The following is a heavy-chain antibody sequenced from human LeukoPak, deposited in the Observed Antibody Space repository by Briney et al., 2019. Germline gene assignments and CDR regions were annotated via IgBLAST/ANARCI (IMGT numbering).Heavy chain of an antibody. J-gene: IGHJ4*02. Sequence: GGSLRLSCAASGFTFSSYAMSWVRQAPGKGLEWVSAISGSGGSTYYADSVKGRFTISRDNSKNTLYLQMNSLRAEDTAVYYCAKDLGPPGYSSGWLFDYWGQGTLVTVSS. CDR2: ISGSGGST. D-gene: IGHD6-19*01. V-gene: IGHV3-23*01. CDR3: AKDLGPPGYSSGWLFDY. CDR1: GFTFSSYA.